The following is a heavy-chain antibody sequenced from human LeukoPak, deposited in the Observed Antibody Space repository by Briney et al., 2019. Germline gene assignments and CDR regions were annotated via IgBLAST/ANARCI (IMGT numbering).Heavy chain of an antibody. D-gene: IGHD1-14*01. V-gene: IGHV3-23*01. Sequence: PGGSLRLSCAASGFTFSSYAMSWVRQAPGKGLEWVSAISGSGGSTYYADSVKGRFTISRDNSKNTLYLQMNSLRAEDTAVYYCAKTGFQWGYYYYYMDVWGKGTTVTVSS. CDR1: GFTFSSYA. J-gene: IGHJ6*03. CDR3: AKTGFQWGYYYYYMDV. CDR2: ISGSGGST.